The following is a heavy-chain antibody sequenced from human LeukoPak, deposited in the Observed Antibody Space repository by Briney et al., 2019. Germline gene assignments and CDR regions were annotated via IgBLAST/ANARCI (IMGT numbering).Heavy chain of an antibody. J-gene: IGHJ4*02. Sequence: GGSLRLSCAASGFTFSSYSMNWVRQAPGKGLEWVAFIRYDGSNKYYADSVKGRFTISRDNSKNTLYLQMNSLRAEDTAVYYCASPRSGSYSYFDYWGQGTLVTVSS. D-gene: IGHD1-26*01. CDR1: GFTFSSYS. CDR2: IRYDGSNK. CDR3: ASPRSGSYSYFDY. V-gene: IGHV3-30*02.